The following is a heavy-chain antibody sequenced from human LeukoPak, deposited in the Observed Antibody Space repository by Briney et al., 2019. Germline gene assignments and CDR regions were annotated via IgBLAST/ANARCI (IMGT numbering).Heavy chain of an antibody. CDR1: GFSFSSYE. D-gene: IGHD1-26*01. J-gene: IGHJ4*02. CDR3: ARGGSYGAY. CDR2: ISSSGSTI. Sequence: GGSLRPSCAASGFSFSSYEMNWVRQAPGKGLEWVAYISSSGSTIYYADSVKGRFTISRDNAKNSLYLQMNSLIAEDTAVYYCARGGSYGAYWGQGTLVTVSS. V-gene: IGHV3-48*03.